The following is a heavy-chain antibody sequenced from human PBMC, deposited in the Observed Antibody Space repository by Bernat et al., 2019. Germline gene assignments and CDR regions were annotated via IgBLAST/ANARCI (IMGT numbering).Heavy chain of an antibody. V-gene: IGHV3-66*01. CDR2: IYSGGST. CDR3: ARDMVTAAAGTLAFYYYGMDV. D-gene: IGHD6-13*01. J-gene: IGHJ6*02. CDR1: GFTVSSNY. Sequence: EVQLVESGGGLVQPGGSLRLSCAASGFTVSSNYMSWVHQAPGKGLEWVSVIYSGGSTYYADSVKGRFTISRDNSKNTLYLQMNSLRAEDTAVYYCARDMVTAAAGTLAFYYYGMDVWGQGTTVTVSS.